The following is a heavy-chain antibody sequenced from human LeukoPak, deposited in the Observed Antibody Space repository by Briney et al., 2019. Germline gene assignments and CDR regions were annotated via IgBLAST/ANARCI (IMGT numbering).Heavy chain of an antibody. CDR3: ARGYGIAVAGTFSAFDY. CDR1: GFTFSSYA. CDR2: ISGSGGST. V-gene: IGHV3-23*01. D-gene: IGHD6-19*01. J-gene: IGHJ4*02. Sequence: GGSLRLSCAASGFTFSSYAMSWVRQAPGKGLEWVSAISGSGGSTYYADSVKGRFTISRNNSKNTLYLQMNSLRAEDTAVYYCARGYGIAVAGTFSAFDYWGQGTLVTVSS.